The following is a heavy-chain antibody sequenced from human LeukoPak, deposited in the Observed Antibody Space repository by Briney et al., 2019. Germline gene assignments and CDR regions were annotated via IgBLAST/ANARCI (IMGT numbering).Heavy chain of an antibody. CDR1: GFTVSGNS. D-gene: IGHD4-17*01. Sequence: PGGSLRLSCTVSGFTVSGNSMSWVRQAPGKGLEWVSFIYSGGNTHYSDSVKGRFTISRDNAKNSLYLQMNSLRAEDTAVYYCARDYSTVTTFFDYWGQGTLVTVSS. V-gene: IGHV3-53*01. CDR3: ARDYSTVTTFFDY. J-gene: IGHJ4*02. CDR2: IYSGGNT.